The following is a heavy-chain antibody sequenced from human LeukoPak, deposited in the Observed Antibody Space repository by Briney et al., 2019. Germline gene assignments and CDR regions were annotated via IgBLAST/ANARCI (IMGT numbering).Heavy chain of an antibody. CDR2: IKEDGSEK. CDR1: GFTFSNYW. D-gene: IGHD3-3*02. Sequence: GGSLRLSCAASGFTFSNYWMSWVRQAPGKGLEWVANIKEDGSEKFYVDSVKGRFIISRDNAKNSLYLQMNSLRAEDPAVYYCARDSQHLNFDNCGEGTLVTVSS. CDR3: ARDSQHLNFDN. J-gene: IGHJ4*02. V-gene: IGHV3-7*04.